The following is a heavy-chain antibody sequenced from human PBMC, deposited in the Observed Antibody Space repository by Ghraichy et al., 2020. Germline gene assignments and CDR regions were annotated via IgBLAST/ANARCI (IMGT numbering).Heavy chain of an antibody. D-gene: IGHD3-16*01. J-gene: IGHJ4*02. CDR2: IWFDGSNK. V-gene: IGHV3-33*01. CDR3: ARDFFGEGDYAPLPDY. Sequence: SLNISCAASGFTFSIYGMHWVRQAPGRGLEWVAVIWFDGSNKYYVDSVKGRFTISRDNSKNTLFLQMNSLRAEDTAVYYCARDFFGEGDYAPLPDYWGQGTLVTVSS. CDR1: GFTFSIYG.